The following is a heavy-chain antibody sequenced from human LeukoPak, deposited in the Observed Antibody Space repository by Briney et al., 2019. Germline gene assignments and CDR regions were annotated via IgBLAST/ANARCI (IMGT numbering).Heavy chain of an antibody. V-gene: IGHV4-31*03. Sequence: SQTLSLTCTVSGGSISSGGYYWSWIRQHPGKGLEWIGYIYYSGSTYYNPSLKSRVTISVDTSKNQFSLKLSSVTAADTAVYYCARGSYYDILTGYQGNDAFDIWGQGTMVTVSS. J-gene: IGHJ3*02. D-gene: IGHD3-9*01. CDR1: GGSISSGGYY. CDR3: ARGSYYDILTGYQGNDAFDI. CDR2: IYYSGST.